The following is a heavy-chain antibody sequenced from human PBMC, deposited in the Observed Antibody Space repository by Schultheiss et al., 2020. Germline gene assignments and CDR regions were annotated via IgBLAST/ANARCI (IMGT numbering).Heavy chain of an antibody. J-gene: IGHJ6*02. V-gene: IGHV4-34*01. Sequence: SQTLSLTCAVYGGSFSGYYWSWIRQPPGKGLEWIGTIYYTGNTYNNPSLKSRVTISVDTSKNQFSLKLSSVTAADTAVYYCARLNLGSYTYGMDVWGQGTTVTVSS. CDR2: IYYTGNT. D-gene: IGHD3-10*01. CDR1: GGSFSGYY. CDR3: ARLNLGSYTYGMDV.